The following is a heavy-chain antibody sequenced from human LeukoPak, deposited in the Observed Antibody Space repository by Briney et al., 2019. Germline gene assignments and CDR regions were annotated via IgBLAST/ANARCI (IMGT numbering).Heavy chain of an antibody. CDR2: ISWNSGSI. CDR3: AREGVSFGADY. Sequence: PGGSLRLSCAASGFTFDDYAMHWVRQAPGKGLEWVSGISWNSGSIGYADSVKGRFTISRDNAKNSLFLQMNSLRAEDTAVYYCAREGVSFGADYWGQGTLVTVSS. CDR1: GFTFDDYA. J-gene: IGHJ4*02. V-gene: IGHV3-9*01. D-gene: IGHD3-10*01.